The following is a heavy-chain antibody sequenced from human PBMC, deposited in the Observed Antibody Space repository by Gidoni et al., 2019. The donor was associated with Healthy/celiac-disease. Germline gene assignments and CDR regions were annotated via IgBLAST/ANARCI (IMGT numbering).Heavy chain of an antibody. CDR3: ARVKGSLWSLDY. CDR2: ISSNGGST. V-gene: IGHV3-64*01. CDR1: GFTFSSYA. D-gene: IGHD3-10*01. Sequence: EVQLVESGGGLVQPGGSLRLSCAASGFTFSSYAMHWVRQAPGKGLEYVSAISSNGGSTYYANSVKGRFTISRDNSKNTLYLQMGSLRAEDMAVYYCARVKGSLWSLDYWGQGTLVPVSS. J-gene: IGHJ4*02.